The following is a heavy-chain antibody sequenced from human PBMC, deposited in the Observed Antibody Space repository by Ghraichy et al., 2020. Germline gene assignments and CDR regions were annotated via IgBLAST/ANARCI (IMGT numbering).Heavy chain of an antibody. D-gene: IGHD3-16*01. J-gene: IGHJ6*02. V-gene: IGHV4-39*02. CDR2: IHHSGTT. CDR3: ARDHQLQPYAYYYGMDV. CDR1: GASINSGSYY. Sequence: SETLSLTCTVSGASINSGSYYWVWIRQPPGKGLEWIGSIHHSGTTYFNPSLKSRVIISVDMPKNQFSLNLTSVTAAETALYFCARDHQLQPYAYYYGMDVWGQGATVTVSS.